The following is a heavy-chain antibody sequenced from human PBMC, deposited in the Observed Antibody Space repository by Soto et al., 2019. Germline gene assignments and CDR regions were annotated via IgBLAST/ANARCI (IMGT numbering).Heavy chain of an antibody. J-gene: IGHJ4*02. CDR1: GYTFTHYY. V-gene: IGHV1-46*01. CDR3: ARDLAAGDH. CDR2: INPASGST. D-gene: IGHD6-25*01. Sequence: QVQLVQSGAEAKTPGASVKLSCRTSGYTFTHYYIHWVRQAPGQGLEWLAIINPASGSTNCAQDFLGRVTLTMDTSTTTVYMKLSGLRAEDTAIFSCARDLAAGDHWGQGTLVTVSS.